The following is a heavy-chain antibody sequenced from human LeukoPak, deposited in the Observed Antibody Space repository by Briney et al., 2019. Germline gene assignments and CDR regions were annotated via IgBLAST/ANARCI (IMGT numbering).Heavy chain of an antibody. V-gene: IGHV1-2*06. D-gene: IGHD3-3*01. CDR1: GYTFTSYA. J-gene: IGHJ6*02. Sequence: ASVKVSCKASGYTFTSYAMHWVRQAPGQGLEWMGRINPNSGGTNYAQKFQGRVTMTRDTSISTAYMELSRLRSDDTAVYYCARGYDDFWSGYYGYYYGMDVWGQGTTVTVSS. CDR2: INPNSGGT. CDR3: ARGYDDFWSGYYGYYYGMDV.